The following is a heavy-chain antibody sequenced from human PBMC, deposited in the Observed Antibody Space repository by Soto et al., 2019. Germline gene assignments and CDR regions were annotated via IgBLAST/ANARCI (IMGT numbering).Heavy chain of an antibody. CDR1: GFTFSDYY. J-gene: IGHJ4*01. V-gene: IGHV3-11*01. Sequence: PGGSLRLSCAASGFTFSDYYMTWVRQAPGKGLEWLSYISGGGGSTIYYADSVEGRFTISKDNARNSVFLQMNSLRVDDAAVYCCARMRGYYDSSGYDYWGHGTLVTVSS. CDR2: ISGGGGSTI. CDR3: ARMRGYYDSSGYDY. D-gene: IGHD3-22*01.